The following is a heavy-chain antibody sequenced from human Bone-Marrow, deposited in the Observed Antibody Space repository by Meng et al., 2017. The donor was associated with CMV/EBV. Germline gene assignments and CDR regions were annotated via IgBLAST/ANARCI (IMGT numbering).Heavy chain of an antibody. Sequence: SETLSLTCAVYGESFSAYYWTWIRQPPGKGLEWIGEINHGRSTNYNPSLKSRVTISVDTSKNQFSLRLSSVTAADTAVYYCARGLPPIVPGAIEGWFDPWGQGTLVTVSS. CDR3: ARGLPPIVPGAIEGWFDP. D-gene: IGHD2-2*01. V-gene: IGHV4-34*01. J-gene: IGHJ5*02. CDR1: GESFSAYY. CDR2: INHGRST.